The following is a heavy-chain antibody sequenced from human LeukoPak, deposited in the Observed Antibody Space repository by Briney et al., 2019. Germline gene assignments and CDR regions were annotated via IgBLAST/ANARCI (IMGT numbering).Heavy chain of an antibody. CDR2: INHSGST. CDR1: GGSFSGYY. V-gene: IGHV4-34*01. Sequence: PSETLSLTCAVYGGSFSGYYWSWIRQPPGKGLEWIGEINHSGSTNYNPSLKSGGTISVDTCKNQFSLKLRSVTAADTAVYYCASLLSIVGARGYFDYWGQGTLVTVSS. D-gene: IGHD1-26*01. CDR3: ASLLSIVGARGYFDY. J-gene: IGHJ4*02.